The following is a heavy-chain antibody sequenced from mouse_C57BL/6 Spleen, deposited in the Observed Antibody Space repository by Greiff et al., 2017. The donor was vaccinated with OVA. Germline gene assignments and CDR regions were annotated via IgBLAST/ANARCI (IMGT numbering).Heavy chain of an antibody. D-gene: IGHD3-2*02. V-gene: IGHV1-50*01. CDR2: IDPSDSYT. Sequence: QVHVKQPGAELVKPGASVKLSCKASGYTFTSYWMQWVKQRPGQGLEWIGEIDPSDSYTNYNQKFKGKATLTVDTSSSTAYMQLSSLTSEDSAVYYCARFSDSSGGGYWGQGTTLTVSS. CDR1: GYTFTSYW. CDR3: ARFSDSSGGGY. J-gene: IGHJ2*01.